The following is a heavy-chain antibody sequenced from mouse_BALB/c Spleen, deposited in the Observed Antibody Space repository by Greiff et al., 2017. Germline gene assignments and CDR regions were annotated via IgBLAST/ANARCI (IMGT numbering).Heavy chain of an antibody. CDR2: INSNGGST. CDR1: GFTFSSYG. CDR3: ARDGMSYYYGYYFDY. Sequence: EVQLKESGGGLVQPGGSLKLSCAASGFTFSSYGMSWVRQTPDKRLELVATINSNGGSTYYPDSVKGRFTISRDNAKNTLYLQMSSLKSEDTAMYYCARDGMSYYYGYYFDYWGQVTTLTVSS. J-gene: IGHJ2*01. D-gene: IGHD1-2*01. V-gene: IGHV5-6-3*01.